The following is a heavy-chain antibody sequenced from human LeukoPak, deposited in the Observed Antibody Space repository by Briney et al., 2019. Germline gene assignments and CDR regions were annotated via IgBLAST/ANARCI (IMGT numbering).Heavy chain of an antibody. CDR1: GFTFDDYA. J-gene: IGHJ4*02. CDR2: ISWDGGST. V-gene: IGHV3-43D*04. D-gene: IGHD5-12*01. Sequence: GGSLRLSCAASGFTFDDYAMHWVRQAPGKGLEWVSLISWDGGSTYYADSVKGRFTISRDNSKNSLHLQMNSLRAEDTALYYCAKGGATSRTLDYWGQGTLVTVSS. CDR3: AKGGATSRTLDY.